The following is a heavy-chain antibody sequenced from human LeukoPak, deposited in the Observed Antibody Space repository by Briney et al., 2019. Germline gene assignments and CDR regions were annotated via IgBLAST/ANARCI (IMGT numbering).Heavy chain of an antibody. Sequence: GASVKVSCKASGYTFTSYAMNWVRQAPGQGLEWMGWINTNTGNPTYAQGFTGRFVFSLDTSVSTAYLQISSLKAEDTAVYYCARDNCSGGSCYSGYWGQGTLVTVSS. CDR1: GYTFTSYA. J-gene: IGHJ4*02. V-gene: IGHV7-4-1*02. CDR3: ARDNCSGGSCYSGY. CDR2: INTNTGNP. D-gene: IGHD2-15*01.